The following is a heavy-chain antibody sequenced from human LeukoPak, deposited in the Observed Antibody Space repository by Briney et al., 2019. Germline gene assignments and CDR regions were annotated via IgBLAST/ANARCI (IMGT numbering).Heavy chain of an antibody. V-gene: IGHV4-59*01. CDR2: IYYSGST. CDR3: ARQLGSPNKNYYFDY. Sequence: PSETLSLTCTISGGSISSYYWSWIRQPPGKGLEWIGYIYYSGSTSYNPSLKSRVTILVDTSKNQFSLKLSSVTAADTAVYYCARQLGSPNKNYYFDYWGQGTLVTVSS. CDR1: GGSISSYY. J-gene: IGHJ4*02. D-gene: IGHD2-15*01.